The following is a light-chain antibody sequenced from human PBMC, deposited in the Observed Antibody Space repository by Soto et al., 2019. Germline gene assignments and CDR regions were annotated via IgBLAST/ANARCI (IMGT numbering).Light chain of an antibody. J-gene: IGLJ3*02. CDR2: GNS. CDR3: QSYDSSLSGSV. CDR1: SSNIGAGYD. Sequence: QSVLTQPPSVSGAPGQWVTISCTGSSSNIGAGYDVHWYQQLPGTAPKLLIYGNSIRPSGVPDRFSGSKSGSSTSLAITGLQPEEEADYYCQSYDSSLSGSVFGGGTKLTVL. V-gene: IGLV1-40*01.